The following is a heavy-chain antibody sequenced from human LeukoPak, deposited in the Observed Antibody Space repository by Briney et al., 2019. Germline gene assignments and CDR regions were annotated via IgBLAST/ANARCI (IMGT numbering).Heavy chain of an antibody. CDR3: ARAPVYCSSTSCYYYYYMDV. D-gene: IGHD2-2*01. J-gene: IGHJ6*03. V-gene: IGHV1-69*05. CDR1: GGTFSSYA. CDR2: IIPIFGTA. Sequence: GASVKVSCKASGGTFSSYAISWVRQAPGQGLEWMGGIIPIFGTANYAQKFQGRVTITTDESTSTAYMELSSLRSEDTAVYYCARAPVYCSSTSCYYYYYMDVWGKGTTVTVSS.